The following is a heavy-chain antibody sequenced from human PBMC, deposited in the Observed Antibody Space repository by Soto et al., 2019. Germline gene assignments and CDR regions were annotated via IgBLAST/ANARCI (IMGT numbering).Heavy chain of an antibody. Sequence: QLQLQESGPGLVKPSETLSLTCTVSGGSISSSSYYWGWIRQPPGKGLEWIGSIYYSGSTYYNPSLKSRVTISVDTSKNQFSLKLSSVTAADTAVYYCARHLQVSVVGTRFHAFDIWGQGTMVTVSS. V-gene: IGHV4-39*01. CDR1: GGSISSSSYY. J-gene: IGHJ3*02. D-gene: IGHD6-13*01. CDR3: ARHLQVSVVGTRFHAFDI. CDR2: IYYSGST.